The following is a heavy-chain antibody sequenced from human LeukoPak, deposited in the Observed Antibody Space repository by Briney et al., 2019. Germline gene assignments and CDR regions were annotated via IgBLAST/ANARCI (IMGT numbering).Heavy chain of an antibody. Sequence: GASVKVSCKASGYTFIGYYMHWVRQAPGQGLEWMGWISPNSGGTNYAQKFQGRVTMTRDTSISTAYMELSRLRSDDTAAYYCARGRSSGNYYYFDYWGQGTLVTVSS. D-gene: IGHD1-26*01. CDR3: ARGRSSGNYYYFDY. CDR2: ISPNSGGT. V-gene: IGHV1-2*02. CDR1: GYTFIGYY. J-gene: IGHJ4*02.